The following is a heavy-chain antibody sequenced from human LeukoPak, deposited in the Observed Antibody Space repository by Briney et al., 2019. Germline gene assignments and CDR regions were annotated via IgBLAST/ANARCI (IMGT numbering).Heavy chain of an antibody. D-gene: IGHD6-19*01. Sequence: TSETLSLTCTVSGGSISSYYWSWIRQPPGKGLEWIGYIYYSGSTNYNPSLKSRVTISVDTSKNQFSLKLSSVTAADTAVYYCARVQVAGYFDYWGQGTLVTVSS. CDR3: ARVQVAGYFDY. V-gene: IGHV4-59*01. CDR1: GGSISSYY. J-gene: IGHJ4*02. CDR2: IYYSGST.